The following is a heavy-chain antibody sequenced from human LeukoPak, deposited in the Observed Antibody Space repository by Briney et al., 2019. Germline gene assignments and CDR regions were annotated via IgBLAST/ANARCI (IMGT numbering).Heavy chain of an antibody. V-gene: IGHV3-23*01. CDR3: AKAGRGGPLDY. CDR2: ISGDGGST. J-gene: IGHJ4*02. D-gene: IGHD3-16*01. Sequence: GGSLRLSCSASGFTFNNYALTWVRQTPGKGLECVSAISGDGGSTYYADSVKGRFTISRDNSKNTLYLQMNSLRAEDTAVYYCAKAGRGGPLDYWGQGTLVTVSS. CDR1: GFTFNNYA.